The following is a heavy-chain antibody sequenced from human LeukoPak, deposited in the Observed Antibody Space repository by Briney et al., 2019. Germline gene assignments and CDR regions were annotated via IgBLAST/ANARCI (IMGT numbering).Heavy chain of an antibody. J-gene: IGHJ4*02. D-gene: IGHD4-11*01. CDR3: ARVASNYDFDY. Sequence: GGSLRLSCAASEFSVGSNYMTWVRQAPGKGLEWASLIYSGGSTYYADSVKDRFTISRDNAKNSLYLQMNSLTAEDTALYYCARVASNYDFDYWGQGTLVTVSS. CDR2: IYSGGST. V-gene: IGHV3-66*01. CDR1: EFSVGSNY.